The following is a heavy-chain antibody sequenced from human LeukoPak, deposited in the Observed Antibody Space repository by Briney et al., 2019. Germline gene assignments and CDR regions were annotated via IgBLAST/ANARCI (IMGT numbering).Heavy chain of an antibody. J-gene: IGHJ6*03. CDR1: GGSISSYY. V-gene: IGHV4-59*01. CDR2: IYYSGST. D-gene: IGHD3-22*01. Sequence: SETLSLTCTVSGGSISSYYWSWIRQPPGKGLEWIGYIYYSGSTNYNPSLKSRVTISVDTSKNQFSLKLSSVTAADTAVYYCARDRYYYDSSGYGYYYYYMDVWGKGTTVTISS. CDR3: ARDRYYYDSSGYGYYYYYMDV.